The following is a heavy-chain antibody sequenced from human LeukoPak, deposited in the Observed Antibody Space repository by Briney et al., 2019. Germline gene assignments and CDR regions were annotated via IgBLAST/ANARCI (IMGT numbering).Heavy chain of an antibody. CDR1: GFTFSSYG. J-gene: IGHJ6*03. Sequence: PGGSLRLSCAASGFTFSSYGMHWVRQAPGKGLEWVAVMWYDGSNKYYADSVKGRFTISRDNSKNTLYLQMNSLRAEDTAVYYCARGSYYMDVWGKGTTVTVSS. V-gene: IGHV3-33*01. CDR2: MWYDGSNK. D-gene: IGHD3-10*01. CDR3: ARGSYYMDV.